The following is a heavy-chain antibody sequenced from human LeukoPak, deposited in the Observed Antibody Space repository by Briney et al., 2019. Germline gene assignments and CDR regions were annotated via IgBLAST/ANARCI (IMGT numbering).Heavy chain of an antibody. CDR1: GFTFCDYS. V-gene: IGHV3-49*04. D-gene: IGHD3-3*01. CDR2: IRSKARGGTT. CDR3: ARDQVYYDFWSAY. J-gene: IGHJ4*02. Sequence: PGRSLRLSCTGSGFTFCDYSMNWVRQAPGKGPEWVAFIRSKARGGTTEYAASVKGRFTFSRDDSRSVAYLQMNNLRTEDTAVYYCARDQVYYDFWSAYWGQGTLVTVSS.